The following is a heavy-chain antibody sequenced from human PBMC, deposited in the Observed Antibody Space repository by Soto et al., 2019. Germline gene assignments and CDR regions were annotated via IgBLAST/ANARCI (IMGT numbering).Heavy chain of an antibody. CDR2: ITGSGGSA. V-gene: IGHV3-23*01. CDR3: AKDSHSSGYYSEGY. J-gene: IGHJ4*02. D-gene: IGHD3-22*01. Sequence: VQLLASGGGLVQPGGSLRLSCAASGFTFTSYAMNWVRQAPGQGLEWVSGITGSGGSAYYADSVKGRFTISRDNSKNTLYLQMNSLRAEDTAVYYCAKDSHSSGYYSEGYWGQGTLVTVSS. CDR1: GFTFTSYA.